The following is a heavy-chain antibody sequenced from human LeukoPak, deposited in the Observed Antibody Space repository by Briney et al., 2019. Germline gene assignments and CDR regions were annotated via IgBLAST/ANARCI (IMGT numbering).Heavy chain of an antibody. J-gene: IGHJ3*02. CDR1: GYTFTSYY. CDR3: ARGLTYYDTLTGYYAPGGRAFDI. Sequence: ASVKVSCKASGYTFTSYYMHWVRQAPGQGLEWMGIINPSGGSTSYAQKFQGRVTMTRDMSTSTVYMELSSLRSEDTAVYYCARGLTYYDTLTGYYAPGGRAFDIWGQGTMVTVSS. CDR2: INPSGGST. D-gene: IGHD3-9*01. V-gene: IGHV1-46*01.